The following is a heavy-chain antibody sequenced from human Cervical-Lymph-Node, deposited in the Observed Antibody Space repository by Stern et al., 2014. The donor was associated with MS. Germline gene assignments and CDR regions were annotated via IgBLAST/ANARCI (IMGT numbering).Heavy chain of an antibody. Sequence: VQLEESGGGVVQPGRSLRLTCTVSGFTFSSYGMQWVRQAPGKGLEWVSVISYDGSYTYYAESVKGRFTISRDNTKNTLYLEMRRLRREDTAVYYCVKRGITEVRGVRLGDYWGPGTLVIVSS. CDR1: GFTFSSYG. J-gene: IGHJ4*02. D-gene: IGHD3-10*01. V-gene: IGHV3-30*18. CDR3: VKRGITEVRGVRLGDY. CDR2: ISYDGSYT.